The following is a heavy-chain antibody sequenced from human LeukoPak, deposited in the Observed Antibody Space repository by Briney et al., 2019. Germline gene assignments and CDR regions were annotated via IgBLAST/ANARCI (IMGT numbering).Heavy chain of an antibody. CDR2: IYYSGST. CDR3: ARQAEQQLVDY. CDR1: GGSISSSSYY. V-gene: IGHV4-39*01. D-gene: IGHD6-13*01. Sequence: SETLSLTCTVSGGSISSSSYYWGWIRQPPGEGLEWIGSIYYSGSTYYNPSLKSRVTISVDTSKNQFSLKLSSVTAADTAVYYCARQAEQQLVDYWGQGTLVTVSS. J-gene: IGHJ4*02.